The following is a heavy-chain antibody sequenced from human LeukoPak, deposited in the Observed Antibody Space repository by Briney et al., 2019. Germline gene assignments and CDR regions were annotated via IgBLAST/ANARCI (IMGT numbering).Heavy chain of an antibody. CDR3: ARATVVTPELDY. J-gene: IGHJ4*02. Sequence: PSETLSLTCTVSGGSISSGGYYWSWIRQHPGKGLEWIGYIYYSGSAYHNPSLKSRVTISVDTSKNQFSLKLSSVTAADTAVYYCARATVVTPELDYWGQGTLVTVSS. CDR2: IYYSGSA. CDR1: GGSISSGGYY. V-gene: IGHV4-31*03. D-gene: IGHD4-23*01.